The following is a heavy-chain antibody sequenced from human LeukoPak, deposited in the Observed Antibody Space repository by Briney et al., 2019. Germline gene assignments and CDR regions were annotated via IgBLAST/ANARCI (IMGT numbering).Heavy chain of an antibody. V-gene: IGHV4-59*01. J-gene: IGHJ4*02. Sequence: KPSETLSLTCTVSGGSISPYYWSWIRQPPGKVLEWLGYIYYSGNTDYNPSLKSRVAISVDTSKNQFSLKLSSVTAADTAVYYCARSTGSTMFIDYWGQGTLVTVSS. D-gene: IGHD3-10*02. CDR1: GGSISPYY. CDR2: IYYSGNT. CDR3: ARSTGSTMFIDY.